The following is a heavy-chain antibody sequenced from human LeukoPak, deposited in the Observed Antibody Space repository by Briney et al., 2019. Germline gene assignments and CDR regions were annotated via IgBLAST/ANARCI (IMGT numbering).Heavy chain of an antibody. CDR3: ARLSGTYSRGGDH. J-gene: IGHJ4*02. Sequence: GGSLRLSCTASGFTFSDFHMSWIRQAPGKGLEWVSHISGSGYAIHHPGSVKGRFTISRDNVKNSLYLQMNSLRVEDSAVYYCARLSGTYSRGGDHWGQGTLVTVSS. V-gene: IGHV3-11*01. CDR1: GFTFSDFH. D-gene: IGHD1-26*01. CDR2: ISGSGYAI.